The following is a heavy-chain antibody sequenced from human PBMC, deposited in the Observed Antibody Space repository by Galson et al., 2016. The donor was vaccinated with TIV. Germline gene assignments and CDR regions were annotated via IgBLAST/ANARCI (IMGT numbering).Heavy chain of an antibody. CDR3: ARQEGILTGYLSDWFDP. J-gene: IGHJ5*02. V-gene: IGHV4-39*01. CDR1: GGSISSSSHY. D-gene: IGHD3-9*01. Sequence: SETLSLTCTVSGGSISSSSHYWAWIRQPPGKGLEWIGSMYYSGSTCSNPSLKSRVSISVDTSKNEFSLTLSSVTAADTAVYYCARQEGILTGYLSDWFDPWGKGTLVSVSS. CDR2: MYYSGST.